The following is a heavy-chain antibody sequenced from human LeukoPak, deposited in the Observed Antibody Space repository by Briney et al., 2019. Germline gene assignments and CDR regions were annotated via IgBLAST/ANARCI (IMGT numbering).Heavy chain of an antibody. Sequence: GGSLRLSCAASGFTFSSYEMNWVRQAPGKGLEWVSYISSSGSTIYYADSVKGRFTISRDNAKNSLYLQMNSLRAEDTAVYYCARGDYYADFDYWGQGTLVTVSS. D-gene: IGHD3-10*01. CDR2: ISSSGSTI. CDR1: GFTFSSYE. V-gene: IGHV3-48*03. CDR3: ARGDYYADFDY. J-gene: IGHJ4*02.